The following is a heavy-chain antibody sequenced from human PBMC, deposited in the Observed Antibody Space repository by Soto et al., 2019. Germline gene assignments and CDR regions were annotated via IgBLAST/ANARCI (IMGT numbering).Heavy chain of an antibody. D-gene: IGHD3-16*01. CDR1: GGSFSGYY. CDR2: INHSGST. V-gene: IGHV4-34*01. Sequence: QVQLQQWGAGLLKPSETLSLTCAVYGGSFSGYYWSWIRQPPGKGLEWIGEINHSGSTNYNPSLKSRVTISVDTSKNQFSLKLSSVTAADXXXXXXXXXPRGEPSPFDXWGQGT. CDR3: XXXPRGEPSPFDX. J-gene: IGHJ4*02.